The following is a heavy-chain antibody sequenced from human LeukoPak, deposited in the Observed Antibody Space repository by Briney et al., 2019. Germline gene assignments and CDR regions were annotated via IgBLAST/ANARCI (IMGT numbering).Heavy chain of an antibody. J-gene: IGHJ6*03. CDR1: GFTFSSYE. D-gene: IGHD6-19*01. CDR2: ISSSGSTI. Sequence: GGSLRLSCAASGFTFSSYEMNWVRQAPGKGLEWGSYISSSGSTIYYADSVKGRFTISRDNAKNSLYLQMNSLRAEDTAVYYCARDRRLDYYYYYMDVWGKGTTVTISS. V-gene: IGHV3-48*03. CDR3: ARDRRLDYYYYYMDV.